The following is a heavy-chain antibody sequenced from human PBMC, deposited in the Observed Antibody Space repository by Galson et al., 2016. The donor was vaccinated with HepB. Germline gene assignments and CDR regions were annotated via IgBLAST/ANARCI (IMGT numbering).Heavy chain of an antibody. CDR1: GASVSTPGDY. D-gene: IGHD2-21*01. Sequence: ETLSLTCTVSGASVSTPGDYWAWIRQPPREGLEWIGTLDDSGSTHSNPSLGSRVTISTDTSKTHFALRLTPVTAADTAIYYCARVGSVLKIYSQPSHFYYALDVWGHGTTVTVS. V-gene: IGHV4-39*02. CDR2: LDDSGST. CDR3: ARVGSVLKIYSQPSHFYYALDV. J-gene: IGHJ6*02.